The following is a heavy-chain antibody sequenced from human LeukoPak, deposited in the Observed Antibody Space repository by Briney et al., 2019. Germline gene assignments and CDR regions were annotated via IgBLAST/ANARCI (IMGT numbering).Heavy chain of an antibody. CDR1: GGSISSYY. D-gene: IGHD5-18*01. Sequence: SETLSLTCTVSGGSISSYYWSWIRQPPGKGLEWIGFIYYSGSTNYNPSLKSRVAISVHTSKNQFSLKLSSVTAADTAVYYCARTTEGGYSYGSFYYYYMDVWGKGATVTISS. CDR3: ARTTEGGYSYGSFYYYYMDV. J-gene: IGHJ6*03. V-gene: IGHV4-59*01. CDR2: IYYSGST.